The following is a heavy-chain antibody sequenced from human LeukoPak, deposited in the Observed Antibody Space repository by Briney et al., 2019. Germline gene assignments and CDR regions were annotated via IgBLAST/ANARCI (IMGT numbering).Heavy chain of an antibody. CDR2: INHSGST. Sequence: SETLSPTCAVYGGSFSGYYWSWIRQPPGKGLEWIGEINHSGSTNYNPSLKSRVTISVDTSKNQFSLKLSSVTAADTAVYYCARLPAIYFDRLRFFDYWGQGTLVTVSS. J-gene: IGHJ4*02. CDR1: GGSFSGYY. V-gene: IGHV4-34*01. D-gene: IGHD3-9*01. CDR3: ARLPAIYFDRLRFFDY.